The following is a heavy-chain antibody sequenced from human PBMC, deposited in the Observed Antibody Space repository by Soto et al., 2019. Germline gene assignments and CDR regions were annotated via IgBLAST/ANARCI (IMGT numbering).Heavy chain of an antibody. CDR2: ISLDGSVT. CDR3: ARPRSMSSSGFDI. J-gene: IGHJ3*02. V-gene: IGHV3-74*01. Sequence: EVQLVESGGGLVQPGGSLRLSCAASGYMFSRHWIHWVRQAPGQGPVGVARISLDGSVTNYADFVEGRFTISRDNAKNTLYLHMGSLRAEDTAVYYCARPRSMSSSGFDIWGQGTMVIVSA. D-gene: IGHD1-26*01. CDR1: GYMFSRHW.